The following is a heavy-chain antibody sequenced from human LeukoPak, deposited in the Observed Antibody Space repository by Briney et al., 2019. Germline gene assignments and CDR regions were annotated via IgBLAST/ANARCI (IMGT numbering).Heavy chain of an antibody. CDR2: IKGNGLTT. J-gene: IGHJ4*02. CDR1: GFTFSDYY. V-gene: IGHV3-11*04. Sequence: GGSLRLSCAASGFTFSDYYMTWIRQAPGKGLEWLSHIKGNGLTTYYADSVKGRFTISRDNSKNTLYLQMNSLRAEDTAVYYCARVGIVGATTVDYWGQGTLVTVSS. D-gene: IGHD1-26*01. CDR3: ARVGIVGATTVDY.